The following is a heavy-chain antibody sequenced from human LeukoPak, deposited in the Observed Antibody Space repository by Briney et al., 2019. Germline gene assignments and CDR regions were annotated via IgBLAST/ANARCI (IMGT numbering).Heavy chain of an antibody. CDR2: ISSSGSTI. D-gene: IGHD6-13*01. CDR1: GFTFSSYE. Sequence: GGSLRLSCAASGFTFSSYEMNWVRQAPGKGLEWVSYISSSGSTIYYADSVKGRFTISRDNAKNSLYLQMNSLRAEDTAVYYCASHSTWYLRSLDYWGQGTLVTVSS. V-gene: IGHV3-48*03. CDR3: ASHSTWYLRSLDY. J-gene: IGHJ4*02.